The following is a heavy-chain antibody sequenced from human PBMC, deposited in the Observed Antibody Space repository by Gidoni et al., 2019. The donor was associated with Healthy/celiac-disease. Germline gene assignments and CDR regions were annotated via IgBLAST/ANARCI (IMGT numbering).Heavy chain of an antibody. CDR1: GYTFTSYY. V-gene: IGHV1-46*01. D-gene: IGHD3-22*01. CDR3: ARDTALDSSGYYSDY. Sequence: QVQLVQSGAAVTKPGASVKVSCKASGYTFTSYYMHWVRQAPGQGLEWMGIINPSGGSTSYAQKFQGRVTMTRDTSTSTVYMELSSLRSEDTAVYYWARDTALDSSGYYSDYWGQGTLVTVSS. J-gene: IGHJ4*02. CDR2: INPSGGST.